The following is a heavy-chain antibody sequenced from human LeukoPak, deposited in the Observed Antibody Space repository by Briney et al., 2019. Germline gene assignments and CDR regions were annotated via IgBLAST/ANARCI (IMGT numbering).Heavy chain of an antibody. Sequence: ASVKVSCKVSGYALTEVSLHWVRQAPGKGLEWMGGLDPEDGEMIYSQKFQGRVTMTEDTSTDIAYMAMSSLTSEDTAVYYCATGRTKWDLLNYWGQGTLVTVSS. CDR3: ATGRTKWDLLNY. CDR1: GYALTEVS. J-gene: IGHJ4*02. D-gene: IGHD1-26*01. V-gene: IGHV1-24*01. CDR2: LDPEDGEM.